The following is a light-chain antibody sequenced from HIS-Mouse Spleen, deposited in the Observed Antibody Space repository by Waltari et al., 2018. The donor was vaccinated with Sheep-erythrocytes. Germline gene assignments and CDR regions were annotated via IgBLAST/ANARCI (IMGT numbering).Light chain of an antibody. J-gene: IGLJ3*02. CDR1: ALPKKY. V-gene: IGLV3-10*01. CDR3: YSTDSSGNHSNWV. Sequence: SYELTQPPSVSVSPGQTARITRSGDALPKKYASWYQQKSGQAPVLVIYEDSKRPSGIPERFSGSSSVTMATLTISGAQVEDEADYYCYSTDSSGNHSNWVFGGGTKLTVL. CDR2: EDS.